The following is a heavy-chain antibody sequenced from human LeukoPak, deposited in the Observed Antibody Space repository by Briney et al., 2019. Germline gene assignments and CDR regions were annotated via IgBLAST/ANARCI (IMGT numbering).Heavy chain of an antibody. V-gene: IGHV4-39*07. CDR2: IYYSGST. Sequence: SETLSLTCTVSGGSISSSSYYWGWIRQPPGKGLEWIGSIYYSGSTYYNPSLKSRVTISVDTSKNQFSLKLSSVTAADTVVYYCATSGGVSTPYFDYWGQGTLVNVSS. CDR3: ATSGGVSTPYFDY. D-gene: IGHD6-6*01. J-gene: IGHJ4*02. CDR1: GGSISSSSYY.